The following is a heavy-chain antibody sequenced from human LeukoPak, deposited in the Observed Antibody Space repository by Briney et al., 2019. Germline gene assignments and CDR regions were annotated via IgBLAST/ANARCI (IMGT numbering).Heavy chain of an antibody. CDR3: ARGYSTVYYYYMDV. V-gene: IGHV2-70*11. Sequence: SGPTLANPTQTLTLTCTFSGFSLSTSGMCVSWIRQPPGKALEWLARIDWDDDKYYSTSLKTRLTISKDTSKNQVVLTMTNMDPVDTATYYCARGYSTVYYYYMDVWGKGTTVTVSS. CDR1: GFSLSTSGMC. CDR2: IDWDDDK. J-gene: IGHJ6*03. D-gene: IGHD6-13*01.